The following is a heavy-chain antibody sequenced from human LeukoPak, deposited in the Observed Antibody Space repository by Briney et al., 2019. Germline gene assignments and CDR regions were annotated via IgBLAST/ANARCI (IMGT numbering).Heavy chain of an antibody. CDR2: INWNGGST. D-gene: IGHD6-19*01. Sequence: GGSLRLSCAASGFTFDGFGTTWVRQAPGKGLEWVSGINWNGGSTDYADSVKGRFTIVRDNAKNSLHLQMNSLRAEDTAFYYCARGGMTAGTWGYFDYWGQGTLVTVSS. CDR1: GFTFDGFG. CDR3: ARGGMTAGTWGYFDY. J-gene: IGHJ4*02. V-gene: IGHV3-20*04.